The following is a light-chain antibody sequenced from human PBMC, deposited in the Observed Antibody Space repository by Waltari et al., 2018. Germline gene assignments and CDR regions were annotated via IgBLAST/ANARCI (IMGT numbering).Light chain of an antibody. CDR2: DVS. J-gene: IGLJ2*01. CDR3: NSYTSTTVL. V-gene: IGLV2-14*03. CDR1: ASDVGYYNY. Sequence: QSALTQPASVSGSPGQSITISCTGTASDVGYYNYVSWYQQHPGKAPKLMIYDVSDRPSGVSIRFSGSKSGNTASLTISGLQAEDEADYYCNSYTSTTVLFGGGTKVTVL.